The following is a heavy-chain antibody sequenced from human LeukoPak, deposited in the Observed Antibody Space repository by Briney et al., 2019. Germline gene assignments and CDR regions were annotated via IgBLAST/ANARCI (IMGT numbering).Heavy chain of an antibody. J-gene: IGHJ4*02. Sequence: ASVKVPCKASGYTFTSYGISWVRQAPGQGLEWMGWISAYNGNINYAQKLQGRVTMTTDTSTSTAYMELRSLRSDDTAVYYCARFRTTLPFDYWGQGALVTVSS. CDR2: ISAYNGNI. V-gene: IGHV1-18*01. CDR3: ARFRTTLPFDY. CDR1: GYTFTSYG. D-gene: IGHD1-1*01.